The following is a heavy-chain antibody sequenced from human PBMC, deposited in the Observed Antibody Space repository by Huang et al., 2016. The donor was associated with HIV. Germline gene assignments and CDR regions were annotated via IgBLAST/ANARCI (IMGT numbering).Heavy chain of an antibody. J-gene: IGHJ4*02. D-gene: IGHD3-10*01. V-gene: IGHV4-39*01. CDR1: GGSISSSTNY. CDR3: GRQDRGALREEVLSA. Sequence: QLQLEESGPGLLKTSETLSLTCTVSGGSISSSTNYWAWVRQSPGKGLEWIGCGYYRGTTYYSPSLRRRVTISVDTATSRFSVRLKSGTAADVGVYYCGRQDRGALREEVLSAWGQGTLVTVSS. CDR2: GYYRGTT.